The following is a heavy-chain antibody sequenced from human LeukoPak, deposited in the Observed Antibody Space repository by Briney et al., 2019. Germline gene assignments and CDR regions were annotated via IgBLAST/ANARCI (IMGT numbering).Heavy chain of an antibody. CDR1: GFTFDDYA. CDR2: ISWNSGSI. J-gene: IGHJ3*01. V-gene: IGHV3-9*01. D-gene: IGHD1-14*01. Sequence: PGRSLRLFCGGSGFTFDDYAMHWVRQAPGKGLEWVSGISWNSGSIGYADSVRGRFTISRDNAKNSLYLQMNSLRAEDTALYYCAQQPWGHAFVVWGQGTMVTVSS. CDR3: AQQPWGHAFVV.